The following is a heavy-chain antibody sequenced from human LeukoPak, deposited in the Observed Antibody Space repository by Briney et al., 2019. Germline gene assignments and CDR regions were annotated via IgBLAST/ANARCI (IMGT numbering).Heavy chain of an antibody. V-gene: IGHV3-9*01. Sequence: GGSLRLSCAASRFTFGDFAMHWVRQAPGKGLEWVSGISWNSGSIGYADSVKGRFTISRDNAKNSLYLQMNSLRAEDTALYYCAKVMDIVVVVAAMAFDYWGQGTLVTVSS. J-gene: IGHJ4*02. CDR1: RFTFGDFA. CDR3: AKVMDIVVVVAAMAFDY. CDR2: ISWNSGSI. D-gene: IGHD2-15*01.